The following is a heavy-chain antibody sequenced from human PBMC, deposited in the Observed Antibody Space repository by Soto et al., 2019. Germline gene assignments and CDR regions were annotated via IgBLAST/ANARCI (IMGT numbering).Heavy chain of an antibody. CDR3: ARTEDYYDTSAVSLGFDY. D-gene: IGHD3-22*01. J-gene: IGHJ4*02. CDR1: GYTFTSYG. CDR2: ISAYNGNT. V-gene: IGHV1-18*01. Sequence: ASVKVSCKASGYTFTSYGISWVRQAPGQGLEWMGWISAYNGNTNYAQKLQGRVTMTTDTSTSTAYMELRSLRSDDTAVYYCARTEDYYDTSAVSLGFDYWGQGTLVTVSS.